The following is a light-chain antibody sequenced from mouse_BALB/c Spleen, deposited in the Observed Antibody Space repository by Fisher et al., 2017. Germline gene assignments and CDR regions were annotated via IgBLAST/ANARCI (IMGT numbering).Light chain of an antibody. J-gene: IGKJ1*01. Sequence: DIVLTQSTAIIAASPGEKVTITCSASSSVSYMNWYQQKPGSSPKIWIYGISNLASGVPARFSGSGSGTSFSFTINSMEAEDVATYYCQQRSSYPPTFGGGTKLEIK. CDR2: GIS. CDR3: QQRSSYPPT. V-gene: IGKV4-90*01. CDR1: SSVSY.